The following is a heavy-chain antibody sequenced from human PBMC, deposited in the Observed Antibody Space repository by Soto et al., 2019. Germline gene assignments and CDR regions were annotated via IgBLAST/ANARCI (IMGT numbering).Heavy chain of an antibody. V-gene: IGHV2-26*01. CDR1: GFSLSNARMG. Sequence: QVTLKESGPVLVKPTETLPLTCTVSGFSLSNARMGVSWIRQPPGKALEWLAHIFSNDEKSYSTSLKSRLTISKDTSKSQVVLTMTNMDPVDTATYYCARISGPPGGAPQGMDVWGQGTTVTVSS. CDR2: IFSNDEK. CDR3: ARISGPPGGAPQGMDV. D-gene: IGHD3-16*01. J-gene: IGHJ6*02.